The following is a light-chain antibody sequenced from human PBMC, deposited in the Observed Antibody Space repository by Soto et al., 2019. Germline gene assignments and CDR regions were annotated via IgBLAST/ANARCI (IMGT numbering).Light chain of an antibody. Sequence: QSALTQPSSVSGSPGQSVTISCTATGSDAGDYNYVSWYQQHPGKAPKLMIYDVSQRPSGVPDRFSGSKSGNTASLTISGLQVEDEADYYCCSYAGSYTLVFGGGTQLTVL. CDR1: GSDAGDYNY. CDR2: DVS. V-gene: IGLV2-11*01. J-gene: IGLJ3*02. CDR3: CSYAGSYTLV.